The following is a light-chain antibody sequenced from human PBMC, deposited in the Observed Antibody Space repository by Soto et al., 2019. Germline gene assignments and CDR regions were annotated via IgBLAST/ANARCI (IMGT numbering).Light chain of an antibody. J-gene: IGKJ4*01. CDR2: GAS. V-gene: IGKV3-20*01. Sequence: EIVLTQSPGTLSLSPGERATLSCRASQIVSSTYLAWFQQKAGQAPRLLIYGASTRATGIPDRFSGNGSGTDFTLTISGLEPEDFALYYCQQYGVTPPNTFGGGTKVEV. CDR3: QQYGVTPPNT. CDR1: QIVSSTY.